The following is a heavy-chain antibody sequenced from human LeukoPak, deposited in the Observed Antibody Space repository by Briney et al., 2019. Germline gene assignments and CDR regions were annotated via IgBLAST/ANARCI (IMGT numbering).Heavy chain of an antibody. Sequence: GGSLRLSCAASGFTFSSYSMNWVRQAPGKGLEWVSSISSSSSYIYYADSVKGRFTISRDNAKNSLYLQMSSLRAEDTAVYYCARDGLLYYDFWSGLDKSTFDYWGQGTLVTVSS. CDR3: ARDGLLYYDFWSGLDKSTFDY. D-gene: IGHD3-3*01. CDR1: GFTFSSYS. CDR2: ISSSSSYI. J-gene: IGHJ4*02. V-gene: IGHV3-21*01.